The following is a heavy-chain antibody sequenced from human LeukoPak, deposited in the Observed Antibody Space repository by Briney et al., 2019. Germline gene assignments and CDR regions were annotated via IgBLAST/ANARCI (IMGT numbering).Heavy chain of an antibody. D-gene: IGHD1-26*01. CDR1: GGSISSGTYY. Sequence: SETLSLTCTASGGSISSGTYYWGWVRQPPGKGLEWIGSIYYSGSTSYNPPLKSRVTISVDTSKNQFSLKLDSVTAADTAVYYCARNASDSGTSYFDYWGQGTLVTVSS. CDR3: ARNASDSGTSYFDY. CDR2: IYYSGST. V-gene: IGHV4-39*01. J-gene: IGHJ4*02.